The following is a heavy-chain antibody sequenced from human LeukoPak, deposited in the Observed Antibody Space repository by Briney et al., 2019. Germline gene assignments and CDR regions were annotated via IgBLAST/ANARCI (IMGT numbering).Heavy chain of an antibody. V-gene: IGHV7-4-1*02. D-gene: IGHD1-7*01. CDR2: INTNTGNP. CDR3: ARDRSGGGTTGPFDY. Sequence: HWASVKVSCKASGYTFTGYYMHWVRQAPGQGLEWMGWINTNTGNPTYAQGFTGRFVFSLDTSVSTADLQISSLKAEDTAVYYCARDRSGGGTTGPFDYWGQGTLVTVSS. CDR1: GYTFTGYY. J-gene: IGHJ4*02.